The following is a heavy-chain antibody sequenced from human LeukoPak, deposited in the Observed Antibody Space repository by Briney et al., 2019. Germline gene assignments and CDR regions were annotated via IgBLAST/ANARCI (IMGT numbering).Heavy chain of an antibody. V-gene: IGHV1-24*01. CDR3: ARSHNWNDLLH. J-gene: IGHJ4*02. CDR1: GYTLTELS. Sequence: ASVKVSCKVSGYTLTELSMHWVRQAPGKGLEWMGGFDPEDGETIYAQKFQGRVTITRNTSISTAYMELSSLRSEGTAVYYCARSHNWNDLLHWGQGTLVTVSS. CDR2: FDPEDGET. D-gene: IGHD1-20*01.